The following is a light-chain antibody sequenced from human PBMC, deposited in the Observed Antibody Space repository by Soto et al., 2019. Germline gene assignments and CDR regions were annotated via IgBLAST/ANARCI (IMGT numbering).Light chain of an antibody. Sequence: DIQLTQSPSFLSASVGDRVTITCRASQGISSYFAWYQQKPGKAPKLLIYAVSTLQSGVPSRFSGSASGTEFSLTIISLQPEDFATYYCQQLNSYRLTFGGGTNEEIK. CDR2: AVS. J-gene: IGKJ4*01. V-gene: IGKV1-9*01. CDR1: QGISSY. CDR3: QQLNSYRLT.